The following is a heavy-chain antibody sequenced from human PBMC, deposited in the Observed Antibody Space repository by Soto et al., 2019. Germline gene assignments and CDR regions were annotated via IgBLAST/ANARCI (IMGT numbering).Heavy chain of an antibody. D-gene: IGHD5-12*01. J-gene: IGHJ4*02. V-gene: IGHV4-39*01. CDR1: GFSISSSFYY. CDR2: IYYTGDT. CDR3: ARHTQRYNAYGPPAD. Sequence: PSETLSLTCTFSGFSISSSFYYLGWIRQPPGKGLEWIATIYYTGDTYYNPSLRSRVTISVDTSKNQLSLKLTSVTATDTAMYHCARHTQRYNAYGPPADWGQGTLVTVSS.